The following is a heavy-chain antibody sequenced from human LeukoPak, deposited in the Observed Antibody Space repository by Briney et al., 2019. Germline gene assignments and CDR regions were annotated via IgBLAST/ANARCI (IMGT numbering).Heavy chain of an antibody. Sequence: SETLSLTCGVSGDSITSSHWWSWVRQSPGKGLEWIGEIYHSGSTNYNPSLKSRVAISVDTSKNRFSLKLNSVTAADTAVYYCARVQSSAWFEGNYGLDVWGQGTTVTVSS. D-gene: IGHD6-19*01. CDR2: IYHSGST. CDR3: ARVQSSAWFEGNYGLDV. V-gene: IGHV4-4*02. J-gene: IGHJ6*02. CDR1: GDSITSSHW.